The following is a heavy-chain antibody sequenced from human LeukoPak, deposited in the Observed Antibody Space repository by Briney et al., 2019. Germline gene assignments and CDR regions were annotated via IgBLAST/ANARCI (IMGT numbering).Heavy chain of an antibody. J-gene: IGHJ4*02. V-gene: IGHV3-74*01. CDR1: GFTFSSYW. CDR3: ARGTYYYDSSGSWSY. Sequence: GESLRLSCAASGFTFSSYWMHWVRQAPGKGLVWVSRINTDGSSTSYADSVKGRFTISRDNAKNTLYLQMNSLRAEDTAVYYCARGTYYYDSSGSWSYWGQGTLVTVSS. D-gene: IGHD3-22*01. CDR2: INTDGSST.